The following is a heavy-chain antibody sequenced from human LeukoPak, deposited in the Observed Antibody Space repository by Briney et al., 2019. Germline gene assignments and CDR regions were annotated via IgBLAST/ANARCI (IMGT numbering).Heavy chain of an antibody. CDR1: GASITASRSY. CDR3: AREGVELLWFGELLYFDY. J-gene: IGHJ4*02. CDR2: VDYTGVT. Sequence: SETLSLTCTVSGASITASRSYGAWIRQAPGKGLEWIGSVDYTGVTYYNPALQSRVTISVDTSKNTFSLRLTSVTAADTAVYYCAREGVELLWFGELLYFDYWGQGTLVTVSS. V-gene: IGHV4-39*07. D-gene: IGHD3-10*01.